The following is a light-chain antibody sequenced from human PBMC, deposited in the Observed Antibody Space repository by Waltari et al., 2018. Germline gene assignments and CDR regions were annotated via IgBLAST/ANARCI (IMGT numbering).Light chain of an antibody. J-gene: IGLJ2*01. Sequence: QSALTQPASVSGSPGQSITISCTGTSSDVGGYNYVSWYQQHPGKAPKLMIYDVSNRPSGVPIRFSGSKSGNTASLTISGLQAEDEADYYCSSYTSSSPVVFGGGTKLTVL. CDR3: SSYTSSSPVV. CDR2: DVS. V-gene: IGLV2-14*03. CDR1: SSDVGGYNY.